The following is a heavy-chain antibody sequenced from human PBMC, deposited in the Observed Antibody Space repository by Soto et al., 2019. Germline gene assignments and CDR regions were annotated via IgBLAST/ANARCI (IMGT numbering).Heavy chain of an antibody. J-gene: IGHJ6*02. D-gene: IGHD3-3*01. CDR3: AHSTSTRHYDFWSGPRPDV. V-gene: IGHV2-5*02. Sequence: SGPTLVNPTQTLTLTCTFSGFSLSTSGVGVGWIRQPPGKALEWLALIYWDDDKRYSPSLKSRLTITKDTSKNQVVLTMTNMDPVDTATYYCAHSTSTRHYDFWSGPRPDVWGQGTTVTVSS. CDR1: GFSLSTSGVG. CDR2: IYWDDDK.